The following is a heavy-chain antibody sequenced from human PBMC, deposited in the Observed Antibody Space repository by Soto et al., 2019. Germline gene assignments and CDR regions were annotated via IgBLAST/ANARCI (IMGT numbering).Heavy chain of an antibody. J-gene: IGHJ4*02. CDR3: ARAAGRGYSSPGGAY. CDR2: ISYDGSNK. V-gene: IGHV3-30-3*01. CDR1: GFTFSSYA. Sequence: QVQLVESGGGVVQPGRSLRLSCAASGFTFSSYAMHWVRQAPGKGLEWVAVISYDGSNKYYADSVKGRFTISRDNSKNTLYLQMNSLRAEDTAVYYCARAAGRGYSSPGGAYWGQGTLVTVSS. D-gene: IGHD6-13*01.